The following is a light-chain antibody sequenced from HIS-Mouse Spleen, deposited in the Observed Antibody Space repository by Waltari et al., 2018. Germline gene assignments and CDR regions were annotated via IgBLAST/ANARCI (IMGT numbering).Light chain of an antibody. J-gene: IGKJ1*01. CDR1: QSVSSN. CDR2: GAS. V-gene: IGKV3-15*01. CDR3: QQYNNWPPWT. Sequence: PPSVSVSPGERATLSCRASQSVSSNLAWYQQKPGQAPRLLIYGASTRATGIPARFSGSGSGTEFTLTISSMQSEDFAVYYCQQYNNWPPWTFGQGTKVEIK.